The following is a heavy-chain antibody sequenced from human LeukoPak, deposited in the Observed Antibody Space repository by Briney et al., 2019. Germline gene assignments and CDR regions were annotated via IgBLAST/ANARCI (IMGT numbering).Heavy chain of an antibody. D-gene: IGHD6-13*01. CDR1: GFTFSTFA. J-gene: IGHJ4*02. V-gene: IGHV3-23*01. Sequence: GGSLRLSCAASGFTFSTFAMSWVRQAPGKGLEWVSVIGGSGTSTYYADSVKGRFTISRDNSQNTLYLLMNSLRPEDTAVYYCAREAAYFDCWGQGTLVTVSS. CDR3: AREAAYFDC. CDR2: IGGSGTST.